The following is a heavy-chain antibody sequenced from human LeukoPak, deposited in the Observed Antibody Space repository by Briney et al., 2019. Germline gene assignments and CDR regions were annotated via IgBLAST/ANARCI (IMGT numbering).Heavy chain of an antibody. CDR3: ARVRYGDYLDY. CDR2: IYHSGST. CDR1: GGSISSGGYS. Sequence: SETLSLTCAVSGGSISSGGYSWSWIRQPPGKGLEWIGYIYHSGSTYYNPSLESRVTISVDRSKNQFSLKLSSVTAADTAVYYCARVRYGDYLDYWGQGTLVTVSS. J-gene: IGHJ4*02. V-gene: IGHV4-30-2*01. D-gene: IGHD4-17*01.